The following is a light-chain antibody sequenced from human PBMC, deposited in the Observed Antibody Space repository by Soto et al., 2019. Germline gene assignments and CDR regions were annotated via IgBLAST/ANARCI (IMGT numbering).Light chain of an antibody. CDR2: DVS. Sequence: QSALTQPASVSGSPGQSITISCTGTSSDVGGYNYVSWYQQHPGKAPKLMIYDVSNRPSGVSNRFSGSKSGNTASLTISGLQAEDEAEYYCSSYTSSSTSDVVFGGGTKVTVL. CDR3: SSYTSSSTSDVV. V-gene: IGLV2-14*01. CDR1: SSDVGGYNY. J-gene: IGLJ2*01.